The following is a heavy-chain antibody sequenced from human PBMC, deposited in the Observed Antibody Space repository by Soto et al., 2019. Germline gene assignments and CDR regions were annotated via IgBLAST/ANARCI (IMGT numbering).Heavy chain of an antibody. Sequence: SLRLSCAASGFTVSSNYMSWVRQAPGKGLEWGAVIYSGGSTYYADSVKGRFTISRDNSKNTLYLQMNSLRDEDTAVHYCPRARSLDRSPAEGNYYGMDVWGQGTTVTVSS. CDR2: IYSGGST. V-gene: IGHV3-53*01. CDR3: PRARSLDRSPAEGNYYGMDV. D-gene: IGHD2-2*03. J-gene: IGHJ6*02. CDR1: GFTVSSNY.